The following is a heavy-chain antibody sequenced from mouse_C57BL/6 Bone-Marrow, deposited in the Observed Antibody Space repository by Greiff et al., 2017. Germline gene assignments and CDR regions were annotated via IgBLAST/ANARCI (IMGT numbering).Heavy chain of an antibody. CDR1: GYTFTSYG. Sequence: QVQLQQSGAELARPGASVKLSCKASGYTFTSYGISWVKQRTGQGLEWIGEIYPRSGNTYYNEKFKGKATLTADKSSSTAYMELRSLTSEDSAVYFCARHEDNYDYDRTWFAYWGQGTLVTVSA. CDR2: IYPRSGNT. CDR3: ARHEDNYDYDRTWFAY. D-gene: IGHD2-4*01. V-gene: IGHV1-81*01. J-gene: IGHJ3*01.